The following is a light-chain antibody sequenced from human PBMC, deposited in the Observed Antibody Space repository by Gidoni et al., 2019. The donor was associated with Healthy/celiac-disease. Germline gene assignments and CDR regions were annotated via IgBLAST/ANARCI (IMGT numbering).Light chain of an antibody. CDR2: GAS. V-gene: IGKV3-15*01. CDR1: QSVSSN. CDR3: QQYNNWPLT. J-gene: IGKJ4*01. Sequence: EIVMTQSPATLSVSPGERATLSCRASQSVSSNLAWHQQKPGQAPRLLIYGASTRATGIPARFSGSVSGTEFTLTISSLQSEDFAVYYCQQYNNWPLTFGGGTKVEIK.